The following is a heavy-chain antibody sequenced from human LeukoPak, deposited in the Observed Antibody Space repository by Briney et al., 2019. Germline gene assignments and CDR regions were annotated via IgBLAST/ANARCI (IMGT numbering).Heavy chain of an antibody. J-gene: IGHJ6*02. Sequence: GGSLRLSCAASGFTFSSYAMSWVRQAPGKGLEWVSAISGSGGSTYYADSVKGRFTISRDNSKNTLYLQMNSLRAEDTAVYYCAKGAKYYYGSGSYFSGRPQNYYYGMDVWGQGTTVTVSS. CDR3: AKGAKYYYGSGSYFSGRPQNYYYGMDV. D-gene: IGHD3-10*01. V-gene: IGHV3-23*01. CDR2: ISGSGGST. CDR1: GFTFSSYA.